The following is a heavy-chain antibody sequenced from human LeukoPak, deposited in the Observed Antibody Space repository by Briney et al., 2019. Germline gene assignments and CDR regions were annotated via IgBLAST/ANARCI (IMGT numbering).Heavy chain of an antibody. CDR1: GGSISSYY. CDR3: ATNLDYYDSSGFVFDI. CDR2: IYYSGST. J-gene: IGHJ3*02. V-gene: IGHV4-59*01. Sequence: SETLSLTCTVSGGSISSYYWSWIRQPPGKGLEWIGYIYYSGSTNYNPSLKSRVTISGDMSKNQFSLKLSSVTAADTAVYYCATNLDYYDSSGFVFDIWGQGTMVTVSS. D-gene: IGHD3-22*01.